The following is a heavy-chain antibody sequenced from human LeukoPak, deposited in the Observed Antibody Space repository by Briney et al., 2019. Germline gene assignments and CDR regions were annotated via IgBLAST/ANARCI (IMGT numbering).Heavy chain of an antibody. CDR3: AREGDSSWLHDVFDI. CDR2: ISAYNGHT. CDR1: GYTFTGYY. D-gene: IGHD6-13*01. Sequence: ASVKVSCKASGYTFTGYYMHWVRQAPGQGLEWMGWISAYNGHTNYAQKLQGRVTMTTDTSTSTAYMELRSLRSDDTAVYYCAREGDSSWLHDVFDIWGQGTMVTVSS. J-gene: IGHJ3*02. V-gene: IGHV1-18*04.